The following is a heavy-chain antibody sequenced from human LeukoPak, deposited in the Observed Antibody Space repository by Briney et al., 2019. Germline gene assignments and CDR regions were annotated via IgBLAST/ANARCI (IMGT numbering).Heavy chain of an antibody. CDR1: GGSFSGYY. CDR3: ARGEGSWSYYNWFDP. Sequence: SETLSLTCAVYGGSFSGYYWSWIRQPPGKGLEWIGEINHSGSTNYNPSLKSRVTISVDTSKNQFSLKLSSVTAADTAVYYCARGEGSWSYYNWFDPWGQGTLVTVSS. J-gene: IGHJ5*02. CDR2: INHSGST. D-gene: IGHD3-10*01. V-gene: IGHV4-34*01.